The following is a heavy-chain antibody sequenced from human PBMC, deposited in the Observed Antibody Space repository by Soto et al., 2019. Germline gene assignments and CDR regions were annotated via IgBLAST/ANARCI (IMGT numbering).Heavy chain of an antibody. J-gene: IGHJ4*02. CDR2: IGPESGAT. D-gene: IGHD1-26*01. CDR1: GYTFTGHY. CDR3: GRGRSGQIVVFY. Sequence: ASVKVSCKASGYTFTGHYIHWVRQAPEQGPEWMGEIGPESGATRYAEKFQGRVTTTLDTSITTVCMELKNLSPDDTAVYYCGRGRSGQIVVFYWGQGTPVTVSS. V-gene: IGHV1-2*02.